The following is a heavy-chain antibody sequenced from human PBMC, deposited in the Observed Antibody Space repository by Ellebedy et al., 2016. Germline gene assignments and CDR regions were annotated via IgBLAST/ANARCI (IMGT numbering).Heavy chain of an antibody. CDR1: GFTFSSYW. V-gene: IGHV3-7*01. CDR2: IKQDGSEK. CDR3: ARVPRDFYYDNWYFDL. Sequence: GGSLRLSXAASGFTFSSYWMSWVRQAPGKGLEWVANIKQDGSEKYYVDSVKGRFTISRDNAKNSLYLQMNSLRDEDTAVYYCARVPRDFYYDNWYFDLWGRGTLVTVSS. D-gene: IGHD3-22*01. J-gene: IGHJ2*01.